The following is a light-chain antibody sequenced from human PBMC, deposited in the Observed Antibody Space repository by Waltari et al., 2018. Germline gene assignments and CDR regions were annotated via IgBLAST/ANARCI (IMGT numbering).Light chain of an antibody. V-gene: IGLV1-47*01. CDR3: AAWDDSLSGRV. J-gene: IGLJ3*02. CDR2: RNN. Sequence: QSVLTQPPSASGTPGQRVTISCSGSRSNIGRNYVYWYQQVPGTAPKLLIYRNNQRPAGVPDRFCGSKSGTSASLAISGLRSEDEADYYCAAWDDSLSGRVFGGGTKVTVL. CDR1: RSNIGRNY.